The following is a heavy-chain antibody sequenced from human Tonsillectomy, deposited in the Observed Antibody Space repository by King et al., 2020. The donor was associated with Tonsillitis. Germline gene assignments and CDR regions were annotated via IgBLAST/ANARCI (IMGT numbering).Heavy chain of an antibody. CDR3: ARVPRRGELFRYFAH. Sequence: QLVQSGAEVKKSGASVKVSCKASGYTFTSYGITWVRQAPGQGLEWMGWISVYNGNTKFAQRLQGRVTITTDTSTSTAYMELRSLRSDDTAVYYCARVPRRGELFRYFAHWGQGTLVTVSS. D-gene: IGHD3-10*01. V-gene: IGHV1-18*01. CDR2: ISVYNGNT. J-gene: IGHJ4*02. CDR1: GYTFTSYG.